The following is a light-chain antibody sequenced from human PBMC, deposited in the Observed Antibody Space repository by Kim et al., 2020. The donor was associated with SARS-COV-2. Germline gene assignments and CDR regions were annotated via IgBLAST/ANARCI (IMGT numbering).Light chain of an antibody. Sequence: AGLTQPPSVSKGLRQTATLTCTGNSNNVGNQGAAWLQQHQGHPPKLLSYRNNNRPSGISERFSASRSGNTASLTITGLQPEDEADYYCSAWDSSLSVWVFGGGTQLTVL. CDR3: SAWDSSLSVWV. CDR1: SNNVGNQG. CDR2: RNN. J-gene: IGLJ3*02. V-gene: IGLV10-54*04.